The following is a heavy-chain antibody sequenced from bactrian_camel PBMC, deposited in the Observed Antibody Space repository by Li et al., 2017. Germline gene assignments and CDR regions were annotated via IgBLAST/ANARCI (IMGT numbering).Heavy chain of an antibody. CDR2: ISESGGQT. V-gene: IGHV3S25*01. CDR1: GFTFSDEW. Sequence: QLVESGGGSVQAGGSLRLACAASGFTFSDEWMIWVRQAPGRGLAWVSGISESGGQTSYADSVKGRFTISRDNDKNTVYLQMNSLKPEDTAVYYCATGLVPYCSGAYCYTQYKYWGQGTQVTVS. CDR3: ATGLVPYCSGAYCYTQYKY. J-gene: IGHJ4*01. D-gene: IGHD2*01.